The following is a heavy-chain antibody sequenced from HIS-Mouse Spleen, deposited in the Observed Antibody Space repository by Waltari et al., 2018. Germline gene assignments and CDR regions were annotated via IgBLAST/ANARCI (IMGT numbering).Heavy chain of an antibody. CDR2: IYSGGST. Sequence: EVQLVESGGGLIQPGGSLRLSCAASGFTVSSNYMSWVRQAPGKGLGWVSVIYSGGSTYYADSVKGRFTISRDNSKNTLYLQMNSLRAEDTAVYYCAREGITGTTYYFDYWGQGTLVTVSS. V-gene: IGHV3-53*01. J-gene: IGHJ4*02. CDR1: GFTVSSNY. D-gene: IGHD1-7*01. CDR3: AREGITGTTYYFDY.